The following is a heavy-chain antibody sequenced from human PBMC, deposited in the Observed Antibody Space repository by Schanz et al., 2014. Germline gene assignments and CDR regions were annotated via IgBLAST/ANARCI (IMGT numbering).Heavy chain of an antibody. CDR2: IISTGGTI. J-gene: IGHJ4*02. D-gene: IGHD2-2*01. CDR1: GFTFSSYY. CDR3: AKVAPAATCLDS. Sequence: VQLVESGGGLVRPGGSLRLSCAASGFTFSSYYMSWIRQAPGKGLEWVSSIISTGGTIYYVDSVRGRFTISRDNAKNSLYLQMNSLSAEDTAVYYCAKVAPAATCLDSWGLGTLVTVSS. V-gene: IGHV3-11*01.